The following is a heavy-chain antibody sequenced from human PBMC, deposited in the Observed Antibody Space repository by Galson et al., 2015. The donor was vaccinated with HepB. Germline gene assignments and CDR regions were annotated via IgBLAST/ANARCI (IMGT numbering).Heavy chain of an antibody. CDR2: ITPTDGST. V-gene: IGHV1-46*02. Sequence: SVKVSCKASRYTFNSYHMHWVRQAPGQGLEWMGIITPTDGSTGYAQKFQGRVTMTRDTSTSTFYMELSSLRSEDTALYYCARDSTYWSSDYWGQGTLVTVSS. J-gene: IGHJ4*02. CDR1: RYTFNSYH. D-gene: IGHD1-1*01. CDR3: ARDSTYWSSDY.